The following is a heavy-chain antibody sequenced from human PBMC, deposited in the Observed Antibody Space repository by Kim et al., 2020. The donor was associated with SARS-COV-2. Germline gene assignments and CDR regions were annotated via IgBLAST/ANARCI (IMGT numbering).Heavy chain of an antibody. J-gene: IGHJ4*02. V-gene: IGHV3-33*01. Sequence: GGSLRLSCAASGFTFSSYGMHWVRQAPGKGLEWVAVIWYDGSNKYYADSVKGRFTISRDNSKNTLYLQMNSLRAEDTAVYYCARESPRWGVVVPAAIFCPDYWGQGTLVTVSS. CDR2: IWYDGSNK. CDR3: ARESPRWGVVVPAAIFCPDY. CDR1: GFTFSSYG. D-gene: IGHD2-2*01.